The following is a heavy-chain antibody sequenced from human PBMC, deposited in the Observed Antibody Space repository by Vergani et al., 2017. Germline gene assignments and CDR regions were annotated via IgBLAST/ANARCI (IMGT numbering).Heavy chain of an antibody. CDR1: GFTFNNYA. V-gene: IGHV3-23*01. D-gene: IGHD3-16*01. Sequence: EEQLLESGGGLVRPGGSLRLSCTASGFTFNNYAMDWVRRAPGKGLEWLSAISTGGERTFYSDSVKGRFIVSRDNSKNTLYLQMNSLRTDDTATYYCAKHFRGWGIDYWGQGTQVIVSS. CDR2: ISTGGERT. CDR3: AKHFRGWGIDY. J-gene: IGHJ4*02.